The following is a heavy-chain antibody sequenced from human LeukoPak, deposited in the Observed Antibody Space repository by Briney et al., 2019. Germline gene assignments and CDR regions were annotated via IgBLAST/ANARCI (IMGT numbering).Heavy chain of an antibody. V-gene: IGHV3-23*01. CDR3: AKVDGIAVAGKVY. D-gene: IGHD6-19*01. CDR1: GFTFSSYA. CDR2: ISGSGGST. Sequence: GGSLRLSCAASGFTFSSYAMSWVRQAPRKGLEWVSAISGSGGSTYYADSVKGRFTISRDNSKNTLYLQMNSLRAEDTAVYYCAKVDGIAVAGKVYWGQGTLVTVSS. J-gene: IGHJ4*02.